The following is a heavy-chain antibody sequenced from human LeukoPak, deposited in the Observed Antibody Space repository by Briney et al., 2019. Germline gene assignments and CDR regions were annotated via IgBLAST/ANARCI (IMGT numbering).Heavy chain of an antibody. D-gene: IGHD6-19*01. V-gene: IGHV4-34*01. CDR3: ARAGAVAGSSVDR. J-gene: IGHJ5*02. Sequence: SETLSLTCAVYGASFSDYYWSFIRQPPGKGLEWIGEIHHSGNTNYNPSLKSRVTISVDTSKNQFSLNLTSVTAADTAVYFCARAGAVAGSSVDRWGQGTLVTVSS. CDR2: IHHSGNT. CDR1: GASFSDYY.